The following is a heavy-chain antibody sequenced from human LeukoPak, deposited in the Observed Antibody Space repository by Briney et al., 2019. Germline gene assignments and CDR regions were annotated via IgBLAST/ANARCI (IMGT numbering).Heavy chain of an antibody. V-gene: IGHV3-23*01. J-gene: IGHJ4*03. CDR2: ISGSGGST. CDR1: GFTFSSYA. CDR3: AKVQAPDSSGLYCYYDY. D-gene: IGHD3-22*01. Sequence: GGSLRLSCAASGFTFSSYAMSWVRQAPGKGLEWASTISGSGGSTYYPDSVKGRFIISRDDSKNMLFLQMNSLRAEDTAIYYCAKVQAPDSSGLYCYYDYWGQGTLVSVSS.